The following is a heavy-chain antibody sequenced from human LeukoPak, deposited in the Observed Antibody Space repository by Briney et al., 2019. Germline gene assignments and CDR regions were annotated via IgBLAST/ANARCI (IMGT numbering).Heavy chain of an antibody. J-gene: IGHJ5*02. Sequence: SETLSLTCAVYGGSFSGYYWSWIRQPPGKGLEWIWEINHSGSTNYNPSLKSRVTISVDTSKNQFSLKLSSVTAADTAVYYCARFGAYWFDPWGQGTLVTVSS. D-gene: IGHD3-3*01. CDR1: GGSFSGYY. CDR3: ARFGAYWFDP. V-gene: IGHV4-34*01. CDR2: INHSGST.